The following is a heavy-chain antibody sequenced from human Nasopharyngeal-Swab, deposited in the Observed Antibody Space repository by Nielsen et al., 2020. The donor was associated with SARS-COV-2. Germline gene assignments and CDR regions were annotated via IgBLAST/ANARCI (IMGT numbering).Heavy chain of an antibody. D-gene: IGHD3-3*01. J-gene: IGHJ1*01. CDR3: AKYYDQDGYSP. CDR2: IFPDDSQT. Sequence: GESLKISCQTSGYTFAHDWIGWVRQMPGKGLEWLGIIFPDDSQTRYSPSFKGQVTISVDKSTSTAYLQRSSLKASDTAIYYCAKYYDQDGYSPWGQGTLVTVSS. V-gene: IGHV5-51*01. CDR1: GYTFAHDW.